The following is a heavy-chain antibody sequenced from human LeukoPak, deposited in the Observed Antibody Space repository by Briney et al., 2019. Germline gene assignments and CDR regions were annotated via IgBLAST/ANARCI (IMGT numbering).Heavy chain of an antibody. CDR2: ISAYNGNT. J-gene: IGHJ4*02. D-gene: IGHD1-14*01. CDR1: GYTFTSYG. CDR3: AIAPGAERVDY. V-gene: IGHV1-18*01. Sequence: ASVKVSCKASGYTFTSYGISWVRQAPGQGLEWMGWISAYNGNTNYAQKFQGRVTMTEDTSTDTAYMELSSPRSEDTAVYYCAIAPGAERVDYWGQGTLVTVSS.